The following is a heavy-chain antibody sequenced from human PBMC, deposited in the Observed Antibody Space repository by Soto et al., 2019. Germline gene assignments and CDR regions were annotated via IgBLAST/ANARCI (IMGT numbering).Heavy chain of an antibody. Sequence: GGSLRLSCAASGFTFSDYYMSCIRQAPGKGLEWVSYISSSGSTIYYADSVKGRFTISRDNAKNSLYLQMNSLRAEDTAVYYCARDREYSGYDPQPFDYWGQGTLVTVSS. D-gene: IGHD5-12*01. CDR2: ISSSGSTI. CDR3: ARDREYSGYDPQPFDY. V-gene: IGHV3-11*01. CDR1: GFTFSDYY. J-gene: IGHJ4*02.